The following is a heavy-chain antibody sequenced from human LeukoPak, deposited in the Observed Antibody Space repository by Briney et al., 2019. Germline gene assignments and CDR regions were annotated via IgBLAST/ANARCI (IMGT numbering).Heavy chain of an antibody. D-gene: IGHD5-18*01. J-gene: IGHJ6*03. CDR2: IYYSGST. Sequence: SETLSLTCTVSGGSISSYYWSWIRQPPGKGLEWIGYIYYSGSTNYDPSLKSRVTISVDTSKNQFSLKLSSVTAADTAVYYCARTTEGGYTYDYFYYYYMDVWGKGTTVTISS. CDR1: GGSISSYY. V-gene: IGHV4-59*01. CDR3: ARTTEGGYTYDYFYYYYMDV.